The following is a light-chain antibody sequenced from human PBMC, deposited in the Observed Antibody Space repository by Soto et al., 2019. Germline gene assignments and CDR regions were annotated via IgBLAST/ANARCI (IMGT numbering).Light chain of an antibody. CDR1: QSVSSNY. CDR2: GAS. V-gene: IGKV3-20*01. J-gene: IGKJ2*01. Sequence: EIVLTQSPGTLSLSPGERATLSCRASQSVSSNYLAWYQQKPGQAPRLLIYGASNRASGIPDRFSGGASGTGFTLTINRLEPEYFAVYFCHQYGGSPTFTLGQGTRVDIK. CDR3: HQYGGSPTFT.